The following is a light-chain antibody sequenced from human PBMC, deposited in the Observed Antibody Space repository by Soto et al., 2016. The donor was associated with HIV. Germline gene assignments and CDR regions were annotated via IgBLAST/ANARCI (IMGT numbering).Light chain of an antibody. CDR2: QDT. CDR1: KLGDKY. Sequence: SYELTQPPSVSVSPGQTASITCSGDKLGDKYACWYQQKPGQSPVLVIYQDTKRPSGIPERFSGLQTLGNTATLTISGTQAMDEADYYCQAWDSSTVVFGGGTKLTVL. CDR3: QAWDSSTVV. J-gene: IGLJ2*01. V-gene: IGLV3-1*01.